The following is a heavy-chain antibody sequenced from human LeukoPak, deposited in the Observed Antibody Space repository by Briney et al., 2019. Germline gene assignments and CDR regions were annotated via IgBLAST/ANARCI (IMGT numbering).Heavy chain of an antibody. CDR1: GFTFSSYA. CDR2: ISYDGSNK. CDR3: ARDHTTSIFGVVIPYYYGMDV. J-gene: IGHJ6*02. D-gene: IGHD3-3*01. V-gene: IGHV3-30-3*01. Sequence: GGSLRLSCAASGFTFSSYAMHWVCQAPGKGLEWVAVISYDGSNKYYADSVKGRFTISRDNSKNTLYLQMNSLRAEDTAVYYCARDHTTSIFGVVIPYYYGMDVWGQGTTVTVSS.